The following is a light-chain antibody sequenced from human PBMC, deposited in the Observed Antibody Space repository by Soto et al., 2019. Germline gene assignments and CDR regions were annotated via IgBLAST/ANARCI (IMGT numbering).Light chain of an antibody. J-gene: IGLJ3*02. V-gene: IGLV2-14*01. Sequence: QSVLTQPASVSGSPGQSITISCTGSSSDIGAYKYVSWYQQHPGKAPQLIIFEVNNRPSGVSNRFSGSKSGNTASLTISGRQAEDEADYYCSSYTRTTSWVFGGGTKLTVL. CDR1: SSDIGAYKY. CDR3: SSYTRTTSWV. CDR2: EVN.